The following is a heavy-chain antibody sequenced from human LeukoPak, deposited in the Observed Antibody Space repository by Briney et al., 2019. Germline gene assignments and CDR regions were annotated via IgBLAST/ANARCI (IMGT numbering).Heavy chain of an antibody. D-gene: IGHD6-19*01. Sequence: PGGSLRLSCAASGFTFSSYAMHWVRQAPGKGLEWVAVIWYDGSNKYYADSVKGRFTISRDNSKNTLYLQMNSLRAEDTAVYYCARGPTSGWYYFDYWGQGTLVTVSS. CDR2: IWYDGSNK. CDR1: GFTFSSYA. CDR3: ARGPTSGWYYFDY. J-gene: IGHJ4*02. V-gene: IGHV3-33*08.